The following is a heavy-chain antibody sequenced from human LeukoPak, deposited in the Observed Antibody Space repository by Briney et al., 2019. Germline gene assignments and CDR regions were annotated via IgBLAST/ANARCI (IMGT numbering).Heavy chain of an antibody. D-gene: IGHD6-13*01. CDR1: GFTFSSYW. J-gene: IGHJ6*03. CDR2: INSDGSST. V-gene: IGHV3-74*01. Sequence: GGSLRLSCAAPGFTFSSYWMHWVRQAPGKGLVWVSRINSDGSSTSYADSVKGRFTISRDNAKNTLYLQMNSLRAEDTAVYYCARVYSSSWYRGGYYYMDVWGKGTTVTVSS. CDR3: ARVYSSSWYRGGYYYMDV.